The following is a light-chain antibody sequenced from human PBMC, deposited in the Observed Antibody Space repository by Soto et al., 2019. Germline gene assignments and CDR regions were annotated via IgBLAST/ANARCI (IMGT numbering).Light chain of an antibody. Sequence: QSALTQPASVSGSPGQSITISCTGTSSDVGGYNYVSWFQQHPGKAPKLMIYEVSSRPSGVSNRFSGSKSGNTASLTISGLQTEDEADYYCNSYTTSSTWVFVGGTKLTVL. CDR3: NSYTTSSTWV. J-gene: IGLJ3*02. CDR2: EVS. V-gene: IGLV2-14*01. CDR1: SSDVGGYNY.